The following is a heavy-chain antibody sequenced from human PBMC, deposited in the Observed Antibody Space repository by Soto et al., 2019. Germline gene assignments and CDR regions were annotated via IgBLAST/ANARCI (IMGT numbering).Heavy chain of an antibody. D-gene: IGHD5-12*01. V-gene: IGHV3-48*02. CDR2: ISSSSGTI. CDR3: ARVRDSRDDCCFYSGMNV. CDR1: GFTFGTYS. Sequence: EVQLVESGGGLVQPGGSLRLSCAASGFTFGTYSMNWVRQAPGKXXXWLAYISSSSGTIYYADSVEGRFTISRDNAKNSLYLQMNSLRDEDTAVYYCARVRDSRDDCCFYSGMNVWGQGTTVTVSS. J-gene: IGHJ6*02.